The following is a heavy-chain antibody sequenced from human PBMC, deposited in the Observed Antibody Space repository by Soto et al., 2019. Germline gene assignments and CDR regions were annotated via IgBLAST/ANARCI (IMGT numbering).Heavy chain of an antibody. CDR1: GRTFSTYA. D-gene: IGHD3-3*02. V-gene: IGHV1-69*01. J-gene: IGHJ6*02. CDR2: VIPIFGTP. CDR3: AGSHGGCSIFDIYYYLYEGMDV. Sequence: QVQLVQSGAEVKKPGSSVKVSCKAPGRTFSTYAISWVRQAPGQGLEWMGGVIPIFGTPKYAPKFQGRVTISAGESTGTGFMDLRSPRSEDTGVYYCAGSHGGCSIFDIYYYLYEGMDVWGQGTTVTVSS.